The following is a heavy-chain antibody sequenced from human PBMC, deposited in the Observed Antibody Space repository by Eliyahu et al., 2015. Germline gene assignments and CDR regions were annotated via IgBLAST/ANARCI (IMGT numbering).Heavy chain of an antibody. J-gene: IGHJ6*03. Sequence: QVQLVQSGAEVKKPGASVRLSCKASGYTFTDYGISWVRQAPGQGLEWMGWISVYNGNTNFAQNLQGRVTMTTDTSTNTAYMDLRSLRSDDTAVYYCARAGYKWDDYYYMDVWGQGTTVTVSS. CDR2: ISVYNGNT. D-gene: IGHD1-1*01. CDR1: GYTFTDYG. CDR3: ARAGYKWDDYYYMDV. V-gene: IGHV1-18*01.